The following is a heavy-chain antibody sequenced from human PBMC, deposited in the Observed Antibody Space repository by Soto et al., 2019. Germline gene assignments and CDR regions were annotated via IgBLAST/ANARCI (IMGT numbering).Heavy chain of an antibody. CDR1: GFSLTNARMG. D-gene: IGHD3-10*01. V-gene: IGHV2-26*01. J-gene: IGHJ4*02. CDR2: IFSDDER. Sequence: QVTLKESGPALVKPTETLTLTCTVSGFSLTNARMGVSWIRQPPGKALEWLAHIFSDDERSYNTSLKTRLTISKDTPKSQVVLTMTNMDPVHTAKYYCARMGRVRGLDYWGQGTLVTVSS. CDR3: ARMGRVRGLDY.